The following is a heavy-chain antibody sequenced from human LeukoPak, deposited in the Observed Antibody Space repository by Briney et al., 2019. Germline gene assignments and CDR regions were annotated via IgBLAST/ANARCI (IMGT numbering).Heavy chain of an antibody. CDR3: ARVGLGVGSGRKASGFDP. V-gene: IGHV3-7*01. CDR1: GFTFSSYA. D-gene: IGHD3-10*01. Sequence: TGGSLRLSCAASGFTFSSYAMNWVRQAPGKGLEWVANIKEDGSEKDYVDSVKGRFTISRDNAKNSLYLQMNSLRAEDTAVYYCARVGLGVGSGRKASGFDPWGQGTLVTVSS. CDR2: IKEDGSEK. J-gene: IGHJ5*02.